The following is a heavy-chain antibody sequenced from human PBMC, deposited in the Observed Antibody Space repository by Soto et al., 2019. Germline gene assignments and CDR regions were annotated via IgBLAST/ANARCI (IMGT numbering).Heavy chain of an antibody. CDR3: ASGINYFDSGDAAVDM. D-gene: IGHD3-10*01. CDR1: GYTFTSYD. Sequence: QVQLVQSGAEVKKPGASVKVSCKASGYTFTSYDIIWVRQATGQGLEWMGWMNPNSGNTGYAQKFQGRVTMTRNTSIRAAYMELSSVRSEDTAVYYCASGINYFDSGDAAVDMWGQGTMVTVSS. V-gene: IGHV1-8*01. CDR2: MNPNSGNT. J-gene: IGHJ3*02.